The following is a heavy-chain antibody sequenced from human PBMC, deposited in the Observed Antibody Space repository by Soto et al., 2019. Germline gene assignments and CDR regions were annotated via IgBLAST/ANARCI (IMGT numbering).Heavy chain of an antibody. J-gene: IGHJ4*02. D-gene: IGHD5-12*01. CDR3: AREGFSGYEALDY. CDR1: GGPIRSYY. CDR2: IAYTGNT. V-gene: IGHV4-59*01. Sequence: QVHLQESGPGLLKPSETLSLTCSVSGGPIRSYYLSWVRQAPGKGLEWIAYIAYTGNTGYHPSLRRRVTISGDTSQNGFSLKMTSVTAADTAVYYCAREGFSGYEALDYWGQGILVTVSS.